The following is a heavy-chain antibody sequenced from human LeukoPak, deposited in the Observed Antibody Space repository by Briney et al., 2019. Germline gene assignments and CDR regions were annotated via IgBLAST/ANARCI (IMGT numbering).Heavy chain of an antibody. J-gene: IGHJ3*02. CDR2: ISSSSSYI. V-gene: IGHV3-21*01. CDR1: GFTFSTYS. D-gene: IGHD6-19*01. CDR3: ARDLGRQWLVLNDAFDI. Sequence: GGSLRLSCAASGFTFSTYSMNWVRQAPGKGLEWVSSISSSSSYIYYADSVKGRFTLSRDNAKNSLYLQMNSLRAEDTAVYYCARDLGRQWLVLNDAFDIWGQGTMVTVSS.